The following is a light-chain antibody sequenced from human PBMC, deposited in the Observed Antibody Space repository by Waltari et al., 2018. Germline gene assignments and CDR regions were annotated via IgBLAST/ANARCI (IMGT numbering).Light chain of an antibody. CDR1: ENINIF. J-gene: IGKJ4*01. Sequence: EIGLTQSPAPLSLSPGERAPLSCRASENINIFLAWYQQKPGQAPRLLSSDASNRAAGVPARFSGSGSLTDFTLTISSLEPEDFGVYYCQQRTNWQSLSFGGGTRVEIK. CDR3: QQRTNWQSLS. CDR2: DAS. V-gene: IGKV3D-11*02.